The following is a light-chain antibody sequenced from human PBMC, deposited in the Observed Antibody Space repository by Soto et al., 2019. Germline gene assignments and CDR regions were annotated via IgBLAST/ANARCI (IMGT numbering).Light chain of an antibody. CDR1: QSVLYSSNNKNY. CDR2: WAS. J-gene: IGKJ1*01. CDR3: QQYYDHPET. Sequence: DTVMTQSPDSLAVSLGERATINCKSSQSVLYSSNNKNYLAWYQQKPGQPPKLLIYWASTRESGVPDRFSGSGSGTDFTLTISSLQAEDVAVYYCQQYYDHPETFGQGTKVEIK. V-gene: IGKV4-1*01.